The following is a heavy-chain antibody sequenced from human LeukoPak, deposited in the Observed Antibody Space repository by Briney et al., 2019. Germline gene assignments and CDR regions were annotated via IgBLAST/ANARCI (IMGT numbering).Heavy chain of an antibody. CDR1: GGSISSGGYY. CDR3: ARDTGGSPFDY. J-gene: IGHJ4*02. V-gene: IGHV4-31*03. D-gene: IGHD3-16*01. Sequence: SETLSLTCTVSGGSISSGGYYWSWIRQHPGKGLEWIGYIYYSGSTYYNPSLKSRVTISVDTSKNKFSLKLSSVTAADTAVYYCARDTGGSPFDYWGQGTLVTVSS. CDR2: IYYSGST.